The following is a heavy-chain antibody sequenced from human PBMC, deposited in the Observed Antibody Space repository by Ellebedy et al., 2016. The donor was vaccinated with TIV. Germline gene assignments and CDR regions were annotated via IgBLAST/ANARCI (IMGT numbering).Heavy chain of an antibody. V-gene: IGHV3-30*03. D-gene: IGHD4-23*01. CDR3: TRDAAGNGGKLDY. J-gene: IGHJ4*02. CDR1: GFTFSNFG. CDR2: ISYTGTTT. Sequence: GESLKISCAASGFTFSNFGMHWVRQAPGKGLEWLAVISYTGTTTYYGDSVKGRFTLSRDSSKNTLYLQMNSLRAEDTAVYYCTRDAAGNGGKLDYWGQGALVTVSS.